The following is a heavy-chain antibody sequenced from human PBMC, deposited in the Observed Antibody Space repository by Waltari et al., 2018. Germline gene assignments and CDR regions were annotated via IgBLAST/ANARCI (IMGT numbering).Heavy chain of an antibody. CDR3: ARNQPLRYFDWRGGAFDI. Sequence: QVQLQESGPGLVKPSQTLSLTCTVSGGSISRGDYYWSWIRQPPGKGLEWIGYIYYSGSTYYNPSLKSRVTISVDTSKNQFSLKLSSVTAADTAVYYCARNQPLRYFDWRGGAFDIWGQGTMVTVSS. J-gene: IGHJ3*02. CDR1: GGSISRGDYY. D-gene: IGHD3-9*01. CDR2: IYYSGST. V-gene: IGHV4-30-4*08.